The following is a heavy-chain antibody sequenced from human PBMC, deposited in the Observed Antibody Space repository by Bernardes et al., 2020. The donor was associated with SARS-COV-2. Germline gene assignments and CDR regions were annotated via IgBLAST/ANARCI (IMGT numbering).Heavy chain of an antibody. CDR1: GFTFSSYG. CDR3: ARARDWYFDL. Sequence: GGSLRLSCAASGFTFSSYGMHWVRQAPGKGLEWVAVICYDGSNKYYADSVKGRFTISRDNSKNTLYLQMNSLRAEDTAVYYCARARDWYFDLWGRGTLVTVSS. J-gene: IGHJ2*01. V-gene: IGHV3-33*01. CDR2: ICYDGSNK.